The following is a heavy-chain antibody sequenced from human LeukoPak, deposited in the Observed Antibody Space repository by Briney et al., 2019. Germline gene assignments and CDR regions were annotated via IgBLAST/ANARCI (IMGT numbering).Heavy chain of an antibody. CDR1: GGSISSSRYY. J-gene: IGHJ4*02. CDR3: ARGMGIAAPGTRD. Sequence: PSETLSLTCTVSGGSISSSRYYWGWIRQPPGKGLEWIGSIYYSGSTYYNPSLKSRVTISVDTSKNQFSLKLSSVTAADTAVYYCARGMGIAAPGTRDWGQGTLVTVSS. V-gene: IGHV4-39*01. D-gene: IGHD6-13*01. CDR2: IYYSGST.